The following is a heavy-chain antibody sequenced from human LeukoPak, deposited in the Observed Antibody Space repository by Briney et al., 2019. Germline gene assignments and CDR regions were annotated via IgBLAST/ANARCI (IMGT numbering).Heavy chain of an antibody. J-gene: IGHJ6*02. CDR3: ATGDIVVAPAGSYYYGMDV. Sequence: GASVKVSCKVSGYTLTELSMHWVRQAPGKGLEWMGGFDPEDGETIYAQKFQGRVTMTEDTSTDTAYMELSSLRSEDTAVYYCATGDIVVAPAGSYYYGMDVWGQGTTVTVSS. V-gene: IGHV1-24*01. CDR1: GYTLTELS. D-gene: IGHD2-2*01. CDR2: FDPEDGET.